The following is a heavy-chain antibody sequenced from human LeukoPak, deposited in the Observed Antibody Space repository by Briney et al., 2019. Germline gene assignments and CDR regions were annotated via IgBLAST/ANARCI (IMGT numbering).Heavy chain of an antibody. CDR3: TAGRSDYFDF. CDR2: IYYSGST. V-gene: IGHV4-39*01. Sequence: SETLSLTCTVSGGSISSSSYYWGWIRQPPGTGLEWTGSIYYSGSTYYNPSLKSRVTISVDTSKNQFSLKLSSVTAADTAVYYCTAGRSDYFDFWGQGTLVTVSS. CDR1: GGSISSSSYY. J-gene: IGHJ4*02. D-gene: IGHD6-25*01.